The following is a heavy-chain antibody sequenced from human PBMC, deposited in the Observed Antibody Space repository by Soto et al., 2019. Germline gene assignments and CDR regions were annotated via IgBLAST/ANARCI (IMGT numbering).Heavy chain of an antibody. Sequence: EVQLLESGGGLVQPGGSLRLSCAASGFTFSSYAMSWVRQAPGKGLEWVSAISGSGGSTYYADSVTGRFTISRDNSKNTLYLQMNSLRAEDTAVYYCASGYCSSTSCSIDAFDIWGQGTMVTVSS. D-gene: IGHD2-2*01. J-gene: IGHJ3*02. CDR1: GFTFSSYA. CDR2: ISGSGGST. V-gene: IGHV3-23*01. CDR3: ASGYCSSTSCSIDAFDI.